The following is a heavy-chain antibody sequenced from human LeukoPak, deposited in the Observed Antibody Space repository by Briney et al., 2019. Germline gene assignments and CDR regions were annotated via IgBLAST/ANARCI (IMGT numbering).Heavy chain of an antibody. V-gene: IGHV1-46*03. J-gene: IGHJ6*02. D-gene: IGHD6-19*01. CDR2: INPSGGST. CDR1: GYTFTSYY. Sequence: GASVKVSRKASGYTFTSYYMHWVRQAPGQGLEWMGIINPSGGSTSYAQKFQGRVTMTRDTSTSTVYMELSSLRSEDTAVYYCARDQGCSSGWCAYYYGMDVWGQGTTVTVSS. CDR3: ARDQGCSSGWCAYYYGMDV.